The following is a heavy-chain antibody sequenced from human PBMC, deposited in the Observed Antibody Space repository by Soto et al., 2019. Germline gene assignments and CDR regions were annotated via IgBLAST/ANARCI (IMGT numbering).Heavy chain of an antibody. Sequence: SETLSLTCTVSGGSISSYYWSWIRQPPGKGLEWIGYIYYSGSTNYNPSLKSRVTISVDTSKNQFSLKLSSVTAADTAVYYCARRRSYGDSDYWGQGTLVTVSS. CDR3: ARRRSYGDSDY. V-gene: IGHV4-59*08. D-gene: IGHD4-17*01. J-gene: IGHJ4*02. CDR1: GGSISSYY. CDR2: IYYSGST.